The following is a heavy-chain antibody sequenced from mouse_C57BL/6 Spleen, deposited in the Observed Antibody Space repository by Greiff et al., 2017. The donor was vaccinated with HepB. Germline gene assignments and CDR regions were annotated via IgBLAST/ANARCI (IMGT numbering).Heavy chain of an antibody. V-gene: IGHV1-50*01. J-gene: IGHJ3*01. D-gene: IGHD2-4*01. CDR1: GYTFTSYW. Sequence: VQLQQPGAELVKPGASVKLSCKASGYTFTSYWMQWVKQRPGQGLEWIGEIDPSDSYTNYNQKFKGKATLTVDTSSSTAYMQLSSLTSEDSAVYYCAEGDYDGLGAYWGQGTLVTVSA. CDR3: AEGDYDGLGAY. CDR2: IDPSDSYT.